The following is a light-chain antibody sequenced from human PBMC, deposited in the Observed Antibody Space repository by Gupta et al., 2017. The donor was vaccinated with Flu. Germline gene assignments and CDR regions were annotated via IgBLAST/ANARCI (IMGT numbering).Light chain of an antibody. Sequence: QSALTQPASVSGSPGQSITISCSGTHSDVGGYQFVTWYQHHPGRAPKLLIYEVTKRHSEISDRFSGSKSGNTASLNISGLQPEDEADYFCSSYTDANTGVFGSGSRVTVL. V-gene: IGLV2-14*01. CDR1: HSDVGGYQF. CDR2: EVT. J-gene: IGLJ1*01. CDR3: SSYTDANTGV.